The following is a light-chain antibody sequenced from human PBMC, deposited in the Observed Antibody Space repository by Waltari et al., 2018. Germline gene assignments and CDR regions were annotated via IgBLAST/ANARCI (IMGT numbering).Light chain of an antibody. J-gene: IGKJ3*01. CDR3: QQYDDLPLT. Sequence: DIQMTQSPSSLSASVGVRVTITCQASQDISNYLNLYQQKPGKAPKLLIYDAFNLETGVTSRFRGSGSGTDFTFTISSLQPEDIATYYCQQYDDLPLTFGPGTKVDIK. CDR1: QDISNY. V-gene: IGKV1-33*01. CDR2: DAF.